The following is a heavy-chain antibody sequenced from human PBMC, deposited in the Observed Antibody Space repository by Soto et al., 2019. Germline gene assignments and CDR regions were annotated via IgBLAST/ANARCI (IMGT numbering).Heavy chain of an antibody. V-gene: IGHV1-18*04. CDR2: ISAYNGNT. Sequence: GASVKVSCKASGYTFTSYGISWVRQAPGQGLEWMGWISAYNGNTNYAQKLQGRVTMTTDTSTSTAYMELRSLRSDDTAVYYCARDIRVAAHPLEFDPWGQGTLVTVSS. CDR1: GYTFTSYG. CDR3: ARDIRVAAHPLEFDP. D-gene: IGHD6-13*01. J-gene: IGHJ5*02.